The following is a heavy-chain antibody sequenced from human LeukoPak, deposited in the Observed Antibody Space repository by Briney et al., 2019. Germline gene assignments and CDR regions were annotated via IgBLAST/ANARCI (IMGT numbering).Heavy chain of an antibody. V-gene: IGHV3-23*01. D-gene: IGHD1-26*01. CDR1: GFTVSSNY. CDR3: AKRVLSGSYYRY. J-gene: IGHJ4*02. Sequence: GGSLRLSCAASGFTVSSNYMSWVRQAPGRGLEWVSAISGSGGSTYYADSVKGRFTISRDNSKNTLYLQMNSLRAEDTAVYYCAKRVLSGSYYRYWGQGTLVTVSS. CDR2: ISGSGGST.